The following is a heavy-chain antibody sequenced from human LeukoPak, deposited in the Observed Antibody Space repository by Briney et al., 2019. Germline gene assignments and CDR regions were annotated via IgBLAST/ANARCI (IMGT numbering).Heavy chain of an antibody. J-gene: IGHJ4*02. D-gene: IGHD3-3*01. CDR1: GGSFSGYY. CDR3: ASTLRFLPYRRFDY. Sequence: SETLSLTCAVYGGSFSGYYWGWVRQPPGKGLEWIGSIYQSGSGSSYYNPSLKSRVTIFGDTSKNQFFLRLSSVTAADTAVYYSASTLRFLPYRRFDYWGQVTLVSVPS. V-gene: IGHV4-34*01. CDR2: IYQSGSGSS.